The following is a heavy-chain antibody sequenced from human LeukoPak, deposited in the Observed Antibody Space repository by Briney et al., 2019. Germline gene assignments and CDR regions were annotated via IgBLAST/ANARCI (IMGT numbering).Heavy chain of an antibody. J-gene: IGHJ5*02. D-gene: IGHD5-18*01. CDR2: ISYGGIT. Sequence: SETLSLTCTVSGGSISSYYWSWIRQSPGKGLQWIGHISYGGITTYNPSLKSRVSMSVDTSKNHFSLRLSSVTAADTAVYYCARDMVDRDMVKSLGWLDPWGQGTLVTVSS. CDR3: ARDMVDRDMVKSLGWLDP. V-gene: IGHV4-59*01. CDR1: GGSISSYY.